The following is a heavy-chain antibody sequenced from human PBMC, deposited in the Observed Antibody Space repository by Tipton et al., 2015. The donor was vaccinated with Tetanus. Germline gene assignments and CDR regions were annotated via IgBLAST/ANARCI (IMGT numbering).Heavy chain of an antibody. CDR2: ISYDGSKN. CDR1: GVAFSSFA. CDR3: AREWTSTVTSKYDY. J-gene: IGHJ4*02. Sequence: SLRLSCVASGVAFSSFAMHWVRQAPGKGLEWVAVISYDGSKNNYADSVKGRFTISRDNSKNMLYLQMNSLTTEDTAVYYCAREWTSTVTSKYDYWGQGTLVTVSS. D-gene: IGHD4-17*01. V-gene: IGHV3-30*04.